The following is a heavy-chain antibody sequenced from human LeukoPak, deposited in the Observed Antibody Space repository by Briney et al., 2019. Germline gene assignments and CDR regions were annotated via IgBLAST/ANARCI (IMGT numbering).Heavy chain of an antibody. CDR2: VYYSGST. D-gene: IGHD3-10*01. J-gene: IGHJ5*02. Sequence: PSETLSLTCSVSGGSISSSNYYWGWIRQPPGKRLEWIGTVYYSGSTYYNPSLRSRVTISVDTSKNQFSLKVNSVTAADTAVYYCARLVRGSGGDPWGQGTLVTVSS. CDR3: ARLVRGSGGDP. V-gene: IGHV4-39*01. CDR1: GGSISSSNYY.